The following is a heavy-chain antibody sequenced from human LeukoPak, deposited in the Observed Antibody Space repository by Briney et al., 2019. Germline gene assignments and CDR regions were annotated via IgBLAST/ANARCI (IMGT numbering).Heavy chain of an antibody. Sequence: GESLRLSCAASGFTFSRYSMNWVRQAPGKGLEWVSYISVSSSTIYYADSVKGRFTISRDNAKNSLHLQMNSLRAEDTAVYYCARDLNFWSGFPNVYFDYWGQGSLVTVSS. J-gene: IGHJ4*02. D-gene: IGHD3-3*01. V-gene: IGHV3-48*01. CDR3: ARDLNFWSGFPNVYFDY. CDR1: GFTFSRYS. CDR2: ISVSSSTI.